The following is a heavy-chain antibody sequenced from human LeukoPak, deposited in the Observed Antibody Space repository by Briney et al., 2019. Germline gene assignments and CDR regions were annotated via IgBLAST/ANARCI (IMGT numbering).Heavy chain of an antibody. CDR2: IRYDGSNK. Sequence: GGSLRLSCAASGFIFNNYNMNWVRQAPGKGLEWVAYIRYDGSNKYYADSVKGRFTISRDNSKNTLYLQMNSLRAEDTAVYYCAKDGLRRMFYYYYYMDVWGKGTTVTISS. CDR1: GFIFNNYN. D-gene: IGHD5-12*01. CDR3: AKDGLRRMFYYYYYMDV. J-gene: IGHJ6*03. V-gene: IGHV3-30*02.